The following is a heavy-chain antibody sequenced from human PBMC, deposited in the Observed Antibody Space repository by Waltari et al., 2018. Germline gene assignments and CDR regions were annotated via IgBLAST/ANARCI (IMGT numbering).Heavy chain of an antibody. CDR1: GYSFTSYW. J-gene: IGHJ2*01. Sequence: EVQLVQSGAEVKKPGESLKISCKGSGYSFTSYWIGWVRQMPGKGLEWMGIIYPVYSDTRNSPSFQGQVTISADKSISTAYLQWSSLKASDTAMYYCARLGPNSSSWGGGASYFDLWGRGTLVTVSS. CDR2: IYPVYSDT. V-gene: IGHV5-51*01. CDR3: ARLGPNSSSWGGGASYFDL. D-gene: IGHD6-13*01.